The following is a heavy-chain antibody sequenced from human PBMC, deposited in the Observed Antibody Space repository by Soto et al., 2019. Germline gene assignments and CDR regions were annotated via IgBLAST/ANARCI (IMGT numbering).Heavy chain of an antibody. D-gene: IGHD3-9*01. CDR2: INHSGST. CDR1: GGSFSGYY. V-gene: IGHV4-34*01. Sequence: SETLSLTCAVYGGSFSGYYWSWIRQPPGKGLEWIGEINHSGSTNYNPSLKSRVTISVDTSKNQFSLKLSSVTAADTAVYYCARGQRYFDWLLWAFDYWGQGTLVTVSS. J-gene: IGHJ4*02. CDR3: ARGQRYFDWLLWAFDY.